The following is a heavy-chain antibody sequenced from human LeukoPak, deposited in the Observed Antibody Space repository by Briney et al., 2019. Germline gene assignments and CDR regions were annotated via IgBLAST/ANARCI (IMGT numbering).Heavy chain of an antibody. V-gene: IGHV3-48*01. CDR1: GFTFSSYS. CDR2: ISSSSSTI. CDR3: ARGGPRDGYDY. J-gene: IGHJ4*02. D-gene: IGHD5-18*01. Sequence: GGSLRLSCAASGFTFSSYSMNWVRQAPGKGLEWVSYISSSSSTIYYADSVKGRFTISRDNAKNSLYLQMNSLRAEDTAVYYCARGGPRDGYDYWGQGTLVTVSS.